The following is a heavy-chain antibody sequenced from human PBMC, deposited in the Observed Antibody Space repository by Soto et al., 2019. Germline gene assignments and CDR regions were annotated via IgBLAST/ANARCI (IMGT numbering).Heavy chain of an antibody. CDR1: GGSISSGGYY. Sequence: SETLSLTCTVSGGSISSGGYYWSWIRQHPGKGLEWIGYIYYSGSTYYNPSLKSRITISVDTSKNQFSLKLSSVTAADTAVHYCARSSPVVTAPWGQGTLVTVSS. CDR3: ARSSPVVTAP. D-gene: IGHD2-21*02. V-gene: IGHV4-31*03. J-gene: IGHJ5*02. CDR2: IYYSGST.